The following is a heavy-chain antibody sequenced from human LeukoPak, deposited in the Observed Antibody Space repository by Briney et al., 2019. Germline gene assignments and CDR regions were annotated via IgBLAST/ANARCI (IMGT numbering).Heavy chain of an antibody. CDR1: GYTFTRYA. J-gene: IGHJ4*02. CDR2: INAGNGNA. CDR3: AREGSGWLLDY. D-gene: IGHD6-19*01. V-gene: IGHV1-3*01. Sequence: ASVKVSCKASGYTFTRYAMHWARQAPGQRLEWMGWINAGNGNAKYSQKFQGRVTITRDTSASTAYMELSSLRSEDTAVYYCAREGSGWLLDYWGQGTLVTVSS.